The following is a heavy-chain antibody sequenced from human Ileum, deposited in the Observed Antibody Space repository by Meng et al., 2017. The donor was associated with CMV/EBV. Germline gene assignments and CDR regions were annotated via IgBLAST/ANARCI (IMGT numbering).Heavy chain of an antibody. V-gene: IGHV4-38-2*02. CDR1: GYSISSGYY. J-gene: IGHJ4*02. CDR3: ARDILVTIFGVPIVGYFDY. Sequence: GSLRLSCTVSGYSISSGYYWGWIRQPPGKGLEWIGTIYHSGSTYYNPSLKSRVTISVDTSKNQFSLKLSSVTAADTAVYYCARDILVTIFGVPIVGYFDYWGQGMQVTVSS. CDR2: IYHSGST. D-gene: IGHD3-3*01.